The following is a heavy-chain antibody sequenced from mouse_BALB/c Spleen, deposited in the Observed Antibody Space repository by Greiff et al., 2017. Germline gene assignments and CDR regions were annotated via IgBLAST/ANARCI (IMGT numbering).Heavy chain of an antibody. D-gene: IGHD2-4*01. CDR3: ARDSPYDYDGAMDY. V-gene: IGHV5-4*02. CDR2: ISDGGSYT. CDR1: GFTFSDYY. J-gene: IGHJ4*01. Sequence: EVQVVESGGGLVKPGGSLKLSCAASGFTFSDYYMYWVRQTPEKRLEWVATISDGGSYTYYPDSVKGRFTISRDNAKNNLYLQMSSLKSEDTAMYYCARDSPYDYDGAMDYWGQGTSVTVSS.